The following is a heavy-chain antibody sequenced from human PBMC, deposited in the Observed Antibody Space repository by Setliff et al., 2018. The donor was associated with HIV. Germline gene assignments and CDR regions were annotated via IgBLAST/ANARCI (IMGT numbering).Heavy chain of an antibody. CDR3: ATKVYCTNGVCLDAFDL. D-gene: IGHD2-8*01. V-gene: IGHV1-2*02. Sequence: ASVKVSCKASGGTFNRYAISWVRQAPGQGLEWMGRIIPVFGTNHAQKFQGRVTMTRDTSSSTAYMELSRLRSDDTAVYYCATKVYCTNGVCLDAFDLWGQGTMVTVS. CDR2: IIPVFGT. CDR1: GGTFNRYA. J-gene: IGHJ3*01.